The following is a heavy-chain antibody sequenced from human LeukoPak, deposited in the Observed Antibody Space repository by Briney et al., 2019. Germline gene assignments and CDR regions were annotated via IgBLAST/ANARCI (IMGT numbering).Heavy chain of an antibody. J-gene: IGHJ4*02. CDR2: IYSGGST. CDR3: ARDRSGYYPYYFDY. D-gene: IGHD3-22*01. CDR1: GFTVSSNY. Sequence: GGSLRLSCAASGFTVSSNYMSWVRQAPGKGLEWVSVIYSGGSTYYADSVKGRFTISRDNSKNTLYLQMNSLRAEDTAVYYCARDRSGYYPYYFDYWGQGTLVTVSS. V-gene: IGHV3-66*02.